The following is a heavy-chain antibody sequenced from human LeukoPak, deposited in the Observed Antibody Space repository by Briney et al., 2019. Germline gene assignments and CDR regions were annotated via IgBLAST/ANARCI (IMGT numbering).Heavy chain of an antibody. CDR1: GFTFSSYS. CDR3: ARVDVVTVGKNAFDI. J-gene: IGHJ3*02. CDR2: TYTGGST. V-gene: IGHV3-53*01. Sequence: PGGSLRLSCAASGFTFSSYSMNWVRQAPGKGLEWVSVTYTGGSTNYADSVKGRFSISRDNSKNTLYLQMNSLRAEDTAVYYCARVDVVTVGKNAFDIWGQGTMVTVSS. D-gene: IGHD4-23*01.